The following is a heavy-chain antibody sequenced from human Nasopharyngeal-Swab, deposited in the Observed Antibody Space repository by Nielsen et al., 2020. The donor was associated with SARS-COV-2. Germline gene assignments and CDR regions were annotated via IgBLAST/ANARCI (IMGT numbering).Heavy chain of an antibody. V-gene: IGHV3-23*01. CDR2: ISVDGRRT. J-gene: IGHJ4*02. Sequence: GGSLRLSCAASGFTFSSYSMNWVRQAPGKGLEWVSHISVDGRRTYYADSVNGRFTISRDNSKNTLYLQMNSLRAEDTSLYFCAKDWRYGGGYWGQGTLVTVSS. CDR3: AKDWRYGGGY. D-gene: IGHD4/OR15-4a*01. CDR1: GFTFSSYS.